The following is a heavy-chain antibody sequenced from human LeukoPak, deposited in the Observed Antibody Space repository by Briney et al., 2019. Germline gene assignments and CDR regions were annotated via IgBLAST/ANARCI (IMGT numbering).Heavy chain of an antibody. J-gene: IGHJ4*02. CDR3: VTALTRDSSGWYVIDY. CDR1: GGPTSTSSTH. D-gene: IGHD6-19*01. V-gene: IGHV4-39*01. Sequence: SESLSLTCTVAGGPTSTSSTHWGWVRQPPGTGLEWIGSIYYSGNTYYSPSLKSRVTISVDTSKNQFSLWLTSVTAADTAVYYCVTALTRDSSGWYVIDYWGQGTLVTVSS. CDR2: IYYSGNT.